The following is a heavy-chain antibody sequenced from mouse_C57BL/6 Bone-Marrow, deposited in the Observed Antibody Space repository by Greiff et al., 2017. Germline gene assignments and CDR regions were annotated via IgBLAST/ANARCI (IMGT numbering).Heavy chain of an antibody. Sequence: QVQLQQSGAELVKPGASVKMSCKASGYTFTTYPIEWMKQNHGKSLEWIGNFHPYNDDTKYNEQFKGKVTLTVEKSSSTVYLELSRLTSDDSAVYYCARAYSNYWYFDVWGTGTTVTVSS. V-gene: IGHV1-47*01. D-gene: IGHD2-5*01. J-gene: IGHJ1*03. CDR3: ARAYSNYWYFDV. CDR2: FHPYNDDT. CDR1: GYTFTTYP.